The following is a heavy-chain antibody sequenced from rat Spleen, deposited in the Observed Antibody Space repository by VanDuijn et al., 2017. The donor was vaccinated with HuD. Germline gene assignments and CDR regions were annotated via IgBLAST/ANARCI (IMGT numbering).Heavy chain of an antibody. D-gene: IGHD1-9*01. Sequence: EVQLVEPGGGLVQPGRSLKLSCAASGFTFRDYGMAWVRQTPTKGLEWVATISYDGITTYYRDSVKGRFTISRDNAKSTRRLQMDSLRSEDTATYYCARRHYGYTDYFDYWGQGVMVTVSS. CDR2: ISYDGITT. CDR3: ARRHYGYTDYFDY. J-gene: IGHJ2*01. CDR1: GFTFRDYG. V-gene: IGHV5-29*01.